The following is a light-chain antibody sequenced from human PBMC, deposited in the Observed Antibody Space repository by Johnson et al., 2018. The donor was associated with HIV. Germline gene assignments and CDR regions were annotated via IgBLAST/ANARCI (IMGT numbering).Light chain of an antibody. CDR1: NSNIGNNY. V-gene: IGLV1-51*02. J-gene: IGLJ1*01. CDR2: ENN. Sequence: QSVLTQPPSVSAAPGQKVTISCSGSNSNIGNNYVSWYQQVPGTDPKLLIYENNKRPSGIPDRFSGSKSGTSATLCITGLQTGDEADYYCGTLDSGRSDYVFGTGTKVTVL. CDR3: GTLDSGRSDYV.